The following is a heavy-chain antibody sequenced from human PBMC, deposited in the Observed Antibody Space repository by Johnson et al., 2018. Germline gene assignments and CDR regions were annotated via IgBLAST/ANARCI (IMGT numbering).Heavy chain of an antibody. D-gene: IGHD3-22*01. V-gene: IGHV3-21*01. CDR1: GFTFSSYS. CDR2: IGHSS. J-gene: IGHJ3*02. CDR3: ARDAMYDRSGYDAFDI. Sequence: VQLVESGGGLVKPGGSLRLSCAASGFTFSSYSMNWVRQAPGKGLEWVSSIGHSSWYADSVKGRFTISRDNTKNSLYLQMNSLRDEDAAVYYCARDAMYDRSGYDAFDIWGQGTMVTVSS.